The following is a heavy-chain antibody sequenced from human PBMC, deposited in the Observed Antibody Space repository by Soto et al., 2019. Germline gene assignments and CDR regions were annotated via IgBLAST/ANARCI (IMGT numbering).Heavy chain of an antibody. Sequence: SETMSLTSAVDGGSCGGYYGSWILQPPGKGLEWIGEINHSGSTNYNPSLKSRVTISVDTSKNQFSLKLSSVTAADTAVYYCARGFVLLWFGEPLGYYYGMDVWGQGTTVTVSS. D-gene: IGHD3-10*01. CDR1: GGSCGGYY. CDR2: INHSGST. V-gene: IGHV4-34*01. J-gene: IGHJ6*02. CDR3: ARGFVLLWFGEPLGYYYGMDV.